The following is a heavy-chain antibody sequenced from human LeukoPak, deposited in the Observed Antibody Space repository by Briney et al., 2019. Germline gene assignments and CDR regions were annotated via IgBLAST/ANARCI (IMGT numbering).Heavy chain of an antibody. D-gene: IGHD3-10*01. CDR2: FDPEDGET. CDR3: ATVRFGEFYYFDY. CDR1: GYTFTSYY. Sequence: GASVKVSCKASGYTFTSYYMHWVRQAPAKGLEWMGGFDPEDGETIYAQKFQGRVTMTEDTSTDTAYMELSSLRSEDTAVYYCATVRFGEFYYFDYWGQGTLVTVSS. J-gene: IGHJ4*02. V-gene: IGHV1-24*01.